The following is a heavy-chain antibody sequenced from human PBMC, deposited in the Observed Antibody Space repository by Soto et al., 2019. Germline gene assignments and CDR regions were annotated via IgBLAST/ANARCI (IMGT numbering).Heavy chain of an antibody. CDR1: GFTFTSSA. V-gene: IGHV1-58*01. CDR3: ARSSPIIAAAGNYYYYGMDV. Sequence: SVKVSCKASGFTFTSSAVQWVRQARGQRLEWIGWIVVGSGNTNYAQKFQERVTITRDMSTSTAYMELSSLRSEDTAVYYCARSSPIIAAAGNYYYYGMDVWGQGTTVTVSS. D-gene: IGHD6-13*01. J-gene: IGHJ6*02. CDR2: IVVGSGNT.